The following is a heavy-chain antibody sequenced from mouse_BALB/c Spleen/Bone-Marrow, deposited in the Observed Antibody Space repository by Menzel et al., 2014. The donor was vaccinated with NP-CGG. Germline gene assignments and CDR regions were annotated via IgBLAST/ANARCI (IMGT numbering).Heavy chain of an antibody. CDR2: IEPSDSET. V-gene: IGHV1-61*01. CDR1: GYTFTSYW. Sequence: QVHVKQSGAELVRPGASVKLSCKASGYTFTSYWMNWVRQRPGQGLEWIGIIEPSDSETHYNQMFKDKATLTVDKSSNTAHMQLSSLTAEDVADEYWARNGAWDYWGQGTILKVPS. CDR3: ARNGAWDY. J-gene: IGHJ2*01.